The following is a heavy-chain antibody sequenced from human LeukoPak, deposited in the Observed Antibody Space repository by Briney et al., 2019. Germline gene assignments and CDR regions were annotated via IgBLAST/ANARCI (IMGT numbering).Heavy chain of an antibody. CDR3: ARQIVVVVAATDYEVDWFDP. J-gene: IGHJ5*02. CDR2: IYCSGST. Sequence: PSETLTLTRTVSGGSISSSSYYWGWIRQPPGKGLEWIGSIYCSGSTYYNPSLKSRVTISVDTSKNQFSLKLSSVTAADTAVYYCARQIVVVVAATDYEVDWFDPWGQGTLVTASS. D-gene: IGHD2-15*01. V-gene: IGHV4-39*01. CDR1: GGSISSSSYY.